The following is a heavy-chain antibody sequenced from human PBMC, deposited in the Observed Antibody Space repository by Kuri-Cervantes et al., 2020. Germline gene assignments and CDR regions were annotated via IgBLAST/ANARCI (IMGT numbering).Heavy chain of an antibody. Sequence: GSLRFSCTVSGGSISSYYWSWIRQPPGKGLEWIGYIYYTGATNYNPSLKSRITISADASKNQFSLRLTSVTAADTALYYCARLETALDYWGQGTPVTVSS. CDR2: IYYTGAT. V-gene: IGHV4-59*01. CDR3: ARLETALDY. J-gene: IGHJ4*02. CDR1: GGSISSYY. D-gene: IGHD5-24*01.